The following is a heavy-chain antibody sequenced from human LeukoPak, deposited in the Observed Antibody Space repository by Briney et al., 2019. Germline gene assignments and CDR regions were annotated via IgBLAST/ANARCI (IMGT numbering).Heavy chain of an antibody. CDR1: GYTFTGYY. J-gene: IGHJ6*03. Sequence: GASVKVSCKASGYTFTGYYMHWLRQAPGQGLEWMGGIIPIFGTANYAQKFQGRVTITADESTSTAYMELSSLRSEDTAVYYCARDAGGVYDILTGYYYYYMDVWGKGTTVTISS. CDR2: IIPIFGTA. V-gene: IGHV1-69*13. D-gene: IGHD3-9*01. CDR3: ARDAGGVYDILTGYYYYYMDV.